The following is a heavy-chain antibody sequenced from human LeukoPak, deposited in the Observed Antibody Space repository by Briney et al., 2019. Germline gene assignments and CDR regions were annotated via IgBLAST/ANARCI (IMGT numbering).Heavy chain of an antibody. CDR3: ARVDYGSGSYSNP. D-gene: IGHD3-10*01. CDR1: GFTFSYYY. V-gene: IGHV3-74*01. Sequence: GGSLRLSCAASGFTFSYYYMHWVRQVPGKGLVWVSHIESDGRTTSYADSVKGRFTISRDNAKNTVYLQMNSLRVDDTAVYYCARVDYGSGSYSNPWGQGTLVTVSS. CDR2: IESDGRTT. J-gene: IGHJ5*02.